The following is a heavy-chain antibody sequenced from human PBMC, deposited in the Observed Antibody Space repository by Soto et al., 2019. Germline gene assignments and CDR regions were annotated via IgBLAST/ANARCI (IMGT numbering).Heavy chain of an antibody. CDR2: ISYDGSNK. V-gene: IGHV3-30*18. CDR3: AKGRRFLEWLSYFDY. CDR1: GFTFSSYG. J-gene: IGHJ4*02. D-gene: IGHD3-3*01. Sequence: GGSLRLSCAASGFTFSSYGMHWVRQAPGKGLEWVAVISYDGSNKYYADSVKGRFTISRDNSKNTLYLQMNSLRAEDTAVYYCAKGRRFLEWLSYFDYWGQGTLVTVSS.